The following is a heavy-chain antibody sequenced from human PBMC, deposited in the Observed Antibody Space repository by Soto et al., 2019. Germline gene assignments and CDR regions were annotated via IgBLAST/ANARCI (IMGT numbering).Heavy chain of an antibody. Sequence: SVKVSCKASGGTFSSYAISWVRQAPGQGLEWMGGIIPIFGTANYAQKFQGRVTITADKSTSTAYMELSSLRSEDTAVYYCASYGSRSYYEYYYYGMDVWGQGTTVTVSS. CDR1: GGTFSSYA. CDR3: ASYGSRSYYEYYYYGMDV. D-gene: IGHD3-10*01. CDR2: IIPIFGTA. V-gene: IGHV1-69*06. J-gene: IGHJ6*02.